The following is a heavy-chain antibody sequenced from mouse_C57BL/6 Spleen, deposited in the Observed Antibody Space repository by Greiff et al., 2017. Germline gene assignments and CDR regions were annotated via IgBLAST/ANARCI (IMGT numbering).Heavy chain of an antibody. CDR2: IDPETGGT. Sequence: QVQLQQSGAELVRPGASVTLSCKASGYTFTDYEMHWVQQTPVHGLEWIGAIDPETGGTAYNQKFKGKAILTADKSSSTAYMELRSLTSEDSAVYYCTSSNYHYWYYDGWGTGTTVTVSS. V-gene: IGHV1-15*01. D-gene: IGHD2-5*01. CDR3: TSSNYHYWYYDG. J-gene: IGHJ1*03. CDR1: GYTFTDYE.